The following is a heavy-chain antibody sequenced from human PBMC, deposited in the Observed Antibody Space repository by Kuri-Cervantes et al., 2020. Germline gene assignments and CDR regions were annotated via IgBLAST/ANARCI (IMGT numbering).Heavy chain of an antibody. CDR3: ARGSAVVRGVVARPIYYMDV. J-gene: IGHJ6*03. CDR1: GGTFNSFA. CDR2: IIPIFGTT. D-gene: IGHD3-10*01. V-gene: IGHV1-69*05. Sequence: SVNVSCKASGGTFNSFAISWVRQAPGQGLEWMGGIIPIFGTTNYAQKFQGRVTITRDTSATTAYMELSSLRSEDTAVYYCARGSAVVRGVVARPIYYMDVWGKGTTVTVSS.